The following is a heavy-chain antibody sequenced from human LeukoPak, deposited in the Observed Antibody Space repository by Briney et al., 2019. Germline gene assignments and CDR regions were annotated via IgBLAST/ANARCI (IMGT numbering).Heavy chain of an antibody. J-gene: IGHJ4*02. V-gene: IGHV3-7*01. CDR1: GFTFGSYW. CDR3: ARGIADDY. D-gene: IGHD6-13*01. CDR2: IKQDGSEK. Sequence: GGSLRLSCAASGFTFGSYWMSWVRQAPGKGLEWVANIKQDGSEKYYVDSVKGRFTISRDNAKNSLYLQMNSLRAEDTAVYYCARGIADDYWGQGTLVTVSS.